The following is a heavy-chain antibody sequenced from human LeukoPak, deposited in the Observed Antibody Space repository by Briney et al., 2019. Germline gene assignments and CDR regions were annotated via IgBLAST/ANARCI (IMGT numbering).Heavy chain of an antibody. CDR2: IKQDGSVK. CDR1: GFTFSSYS. CDR3: VRTSRSISSDY. Sequence: GGSLRLSCAASGFTFSSYSMNWVRQAPGKGLEWVASIKQDGSVKNYVDSMEGRFIISRDNAKNLLYLQMNSLGAEDTAVYYCVRTSRSISSDYWGQGTQVTVSS. V-gene: IGHV3-7*01. D-gene: IGHD3-3*02. J-gene: IGHJ4*02.